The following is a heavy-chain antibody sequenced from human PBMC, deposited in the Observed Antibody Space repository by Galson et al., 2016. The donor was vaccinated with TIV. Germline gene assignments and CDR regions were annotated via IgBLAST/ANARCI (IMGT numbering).Heavy chain of an antibody. CDR3: AKGATWDTSMGWLGFWFDY. V-gene: IGHV3-23*01. CDR1: GFTFSAYA. Sequence: SLRLSCAASGFTFSAYAMTWVRQAPGKGLEWVSVVSGNGVSTYYADSVKGRLVISRDNSKNMLYLQMNSLTVDDTAVYYCAKGATWDTSMGWLGFWFDYWGQGTLVTVSS. D-gene: IGHD5-18*01. CDR2: VSGNGVST. J-gene: IGHJ4*02.